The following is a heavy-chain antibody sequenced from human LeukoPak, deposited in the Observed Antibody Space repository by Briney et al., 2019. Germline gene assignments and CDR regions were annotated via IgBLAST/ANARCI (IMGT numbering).Heavy chain of an antibody. CDR2: ISSSSSYI. D-gene: IGHD2-2*03. V-gene: IGHV3-21*01. Sequence: TGGSLRLSCATSGFTFSTYAMIWVRQAPGKGLEWVSSISSSSSYIYYADSVKGRFTISRDNAKNSLYLQMNSLRAEDTAVYYCARVDVFYAFDIWGQGTMVTVSS. CDR1: GFTFSTYA. CDR3: ARVDVFYAFDI. J-gene: IGHJ3*02.